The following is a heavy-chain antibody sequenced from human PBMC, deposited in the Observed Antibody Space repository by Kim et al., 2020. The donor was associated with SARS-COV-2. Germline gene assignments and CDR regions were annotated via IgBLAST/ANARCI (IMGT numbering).Heavy chain of an antibody. CDR1: GFTFSSYG. Sequence: GGSLRLSCAASGFTFSSYGMHWVRQAPGKGLEWVAVISYDGSNKYYADSVKGRFTISRDNSKNTLYLQMNSLRAEDTAVYYCARGARPGIVGATRGSYY. CDR2: ISYDGSNK. J-gene: IGHJ6*01. D-gene: IGHD1-26*01. CDR3: ARGARPGIVGATRGSYY. V-gene: IGHV3-33*05.